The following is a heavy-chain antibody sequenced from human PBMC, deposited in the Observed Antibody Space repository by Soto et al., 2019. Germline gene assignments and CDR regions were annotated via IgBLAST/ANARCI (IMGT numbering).Heavy chain of an antibody. CDR2: IYSGGNT. CDR3: ARAPYYDSRE. D-gene: IGHD3-22*01. J-gene: IGHJ4*02. V-gene: IGHV3-66*01. CDR1: GFTVSSNY. Sequence: GGSLRLSCAASGFTVSSNYMNWVRQAPGKGLEWVSVIYSGGNTYYADSVKGRFTISRDNSKNTLYLQMNSLRAEDTAVYYCARAPYYDSREGGQGTLVTVSS.